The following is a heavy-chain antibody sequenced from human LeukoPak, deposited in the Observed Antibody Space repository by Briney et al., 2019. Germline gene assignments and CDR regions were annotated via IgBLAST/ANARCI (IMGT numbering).Heavy chain of an antibody. V-gene: IGHV3-64*01. Sequence: GGSLRLCCAASGFTFSTYDMHWVRQAPGKGLEHVSGISSSGGRTYYANSVKGRFTISRDNSKNTLSLQMGSLRAEDMTVYYCVCSVPNHYYFDSWGQGTLVTVSS. J-gene: IGHJ4*02. CDR2: ISSSGGRT. CDR3: VCSVPNHYYFDS. CDR1: GFTFSTYD. D-gene: IGHD2-15*01.